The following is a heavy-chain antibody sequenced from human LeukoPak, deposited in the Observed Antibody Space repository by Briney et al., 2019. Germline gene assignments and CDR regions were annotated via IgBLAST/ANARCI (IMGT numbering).Heavy chain of an antibody. CDR1: GFTFSSYG. CDR2: ISYDGSNK. J-gene: IGHJ4*02. D-gene: IGHD3-22*01. CDR3: ARVYYDSSGYYFGY. V-gene: IGHV3-30*03. Sequence: GRSLRLSCAASGFTFSSYGMHWVRQAPGKGLEWVAVISYDGSNKYYADSVKGRFTISRDNAKNSLYLQMNSLRAEDTALYYCARVYYDSSGYYFGYWGQGTLVTVSS.